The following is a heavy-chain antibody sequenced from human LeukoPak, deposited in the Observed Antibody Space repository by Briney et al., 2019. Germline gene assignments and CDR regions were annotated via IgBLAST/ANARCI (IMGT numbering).Heavy chain of an antibody. V-gene: IGHV1-8*03. CDR1: GYTFTSCD. CDR2: MNPNSGDT. D-gene: IGHD6-13*01. J-gene: IGHJ3*02. Sequence: ASVKVSCKASGYTFTSCDINWVRQATGQGLEWMGWMNPNSGDTGHAQNFQGRITSTRDTTISTAYMELSSLRSEDTAVYYCARDMRGAAAADDAFDIWGQGTMVTVSS. CDR3: ARDMRGAAAADDAFDI.